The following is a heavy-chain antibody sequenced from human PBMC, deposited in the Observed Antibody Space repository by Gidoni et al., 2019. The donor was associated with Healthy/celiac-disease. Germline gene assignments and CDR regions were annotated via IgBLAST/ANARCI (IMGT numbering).Heavy chain of an antibody. V-gene: IGHV3-9*02. J-gene: IGHJ5*02. CDR1: GFTSEDYA. CDR3: AKDINCSGGSGPSDP. D-gene: IGHD2-15*01. Sequence: EVQLVESGGGLVQPGRSLRLSCAASGFTSEDYAMHWVRQAPGKGLELVSGISWNSGSIGYADSVKGRFTISRDNAKNALYLQMNSLRAEDTALDYCAKDINCSGGSGPSDPWGQGTLVTVSS. CDR2: ISWNSGSI.